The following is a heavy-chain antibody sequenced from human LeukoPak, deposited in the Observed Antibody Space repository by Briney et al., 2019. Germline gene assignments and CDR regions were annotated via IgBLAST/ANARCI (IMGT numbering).Heavy chain of an antibody. D-gene: IGHD2-2*01. V-gene: IGHV3-23*01. Sequence: GGSLRLSCVASGFTFTTYAMTWVRQAPGKGLEWVSTITGPGDNTFYGDSVRGRFTISRDNSRNTLCLQMNSLRVEDTAIYYCAKDLHTSAWSPTFDSWGQGTLVTVSS. CDR2: ITGPGDNT. CDR1: GFTFTTYA. CDR3: AKDLHTSAWSPTFDS. J-gene: IGHJ4*02.